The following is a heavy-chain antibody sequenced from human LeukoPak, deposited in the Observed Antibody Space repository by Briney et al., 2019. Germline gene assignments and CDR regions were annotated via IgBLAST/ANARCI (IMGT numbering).Heavy chain of an antibody. D-gene: IGHD3-22*01. CDR1: GGSMTTYY. Sequence: PSETLSLTCTVSGGSMTTYYWSWIRQPPGKGLEWIGSIYHSGSTYYNPSLKSRVTISVDTSKNQFSLKLSSVTAADTAVYYCARDWGMYYYDSSGRDYWGQGTLVTVSS. CDR3: ARDWGMYYYDSSGRDY. V-gene: IGHV4-38-2*02. CDR2: IYHSGST. J-gene: IGHJ4*02.